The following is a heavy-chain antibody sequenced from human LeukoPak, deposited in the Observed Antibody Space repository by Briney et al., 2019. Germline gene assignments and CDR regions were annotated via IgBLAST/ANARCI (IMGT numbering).Heavy chain of an antibody. Sequence: SETLSLTCTVSGGSISNYYWSWIRQPAGEGLEWIGRIYSSGTTSYNPSLKSRVTVSVDTSKNQFSLKLTSVTAADTAVYYCARGVFLEWLLYYFDYWGQGTLVTVSS. V-gene: IGHV4-4*07. CDR3: ARGVFLEWLLYYFDY. CDR2: IYSSGTT. CDR1: GGSISNYY. D-gene: IGHD3-3*01. J-gene: IGHJ4*02.